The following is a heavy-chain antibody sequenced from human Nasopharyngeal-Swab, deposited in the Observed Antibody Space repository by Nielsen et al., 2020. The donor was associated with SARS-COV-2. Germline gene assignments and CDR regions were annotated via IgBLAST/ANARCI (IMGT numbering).Heavy chain of an antibody. V-gene: IGHV4-34*01. CDR2: INHSGST. CDR3: ARGLRFLEWLFDY. D-gene: IGHD3-3*01. CDR1: GGSFSGYY. J-gene: IGHJ4*02. Sequence: SEPLSLTCAVYGGSFSGYYWSWIRQPPGKGLEWIGEINHSGSTNYNPSLKSRVTISVDTSKNQFSLKLSSVTAADTAVYYCARGLRFLEWLFDYWGQGTLVTVSS.